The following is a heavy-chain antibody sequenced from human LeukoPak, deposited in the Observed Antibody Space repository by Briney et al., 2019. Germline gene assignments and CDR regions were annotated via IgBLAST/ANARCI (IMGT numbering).Heavy chain of an antibody. Sequence: GGSLRLSCAASGFTFSSYGMHWVRQAPGKGLEWVAVISCDGSNKYYADSVKGRFTISRDNSKNTLYLQMNSLRAEDTAVYYCAKVQRYQLLRGYFDYWGQGTLVTVSS. D-gene: IGHD2-2*01. CDR2: ISCDGSNK. CDR3: AKVQRYQLLRGYFDY. V-gene: IGHV3-30*18. CDR1: GFTFSSYG. J-gene: IGHJ4*02.